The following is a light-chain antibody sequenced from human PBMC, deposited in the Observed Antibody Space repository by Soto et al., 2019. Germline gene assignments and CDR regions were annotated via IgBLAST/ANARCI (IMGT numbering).Light chain of an antibody. V-gene: IGLV1-44*01. CDR2: SHN. CDR1: SSKIGSNT. CDR3: AAWDDSLNGYV. J-gene: IGLJ1*01. Sequence: QSVLTQPPAASGTPGQGVTISCSGSSSKIGSNTVNWYQQLPGTAPKLLIYSHNQRPSGVPDRFSGSKSGTSASLAISGLQSEDEADYYCAAWDDSLNGYVFGTGTKVTVL.